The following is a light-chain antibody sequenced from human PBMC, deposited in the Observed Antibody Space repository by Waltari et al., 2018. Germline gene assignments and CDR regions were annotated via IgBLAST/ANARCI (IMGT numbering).Light chain of an antibody. Sequence: QSVLTQPPPVSGAPGQTVTISCPGSSSNTGAHHGVHWYQQLPGTAPKPLLEIGANRPSGVPDQFSGSRSGTSASLAITGLQAEDEADYFCHSYDRSLDGVVFGGGTKLTVL. V-gene: IGLV1-40*01. CDR2: IGA. CDR1: SSNTGAHHG. CDR3: HSYDRSLDGVV. J-gene: IGLJ2*01.